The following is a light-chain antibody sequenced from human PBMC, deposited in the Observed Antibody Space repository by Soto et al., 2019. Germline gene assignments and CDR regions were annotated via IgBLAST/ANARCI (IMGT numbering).Light chain of an antibody. CDR3: SSYTSSNTLV. CDR2: EVT. CDR1: SSDVGAHNY. J-gene: IGLJ2*01. Sequence: QSVLTQPASVSGSPGQSITISCTGASSDVGAHNYVSWYQQYPGKAPKVIISEVTNRPSGVSNRFSGSKSGNTASLTISGLQAEDEADYYCSSYTSSNTLVFGGGTKVTVL. V-gene: IGLV2-14*01.